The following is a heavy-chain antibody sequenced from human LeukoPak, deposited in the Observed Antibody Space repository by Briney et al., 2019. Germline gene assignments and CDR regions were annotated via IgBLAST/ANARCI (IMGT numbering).Heavy chain of an antibody. V-gene: IGHV1-8*03. CDR1: GGTFSSYA. D-gene: IGHD2-15*01. CDR2: INPNSGNR. J-gene: IGHJ4*02. CDR3: ARLDGSTDY. Sequence: GASVKVSCKASGGTFSSYAISWVRQAPGQGLEWMGWINPNSGNRGYAQQFQGRVTITRDTSIRTAYMELTNLRSEDTAVYHCARLDGSTDYWGQATLVTVSS.